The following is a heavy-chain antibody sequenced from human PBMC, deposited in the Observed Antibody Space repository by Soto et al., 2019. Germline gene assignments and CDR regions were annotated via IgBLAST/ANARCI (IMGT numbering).Heavy chain of an antibody. CDR1: GASISGFY. J-gene: IGHJ5*02. CDR3: VRDGTKTLRDGFDP. D-gene: IGHD3-16*01. Sequence: SETLSLTCTVSGASISGFYWSWIRKSAGKGLEWIGRIYATGTTDYNPSLKSRVMMSVDTSKKQFSLKLRSVTAAATAVYYCVRDGTKTLRDGFDPWGQGVSVTVSS. V-gene: IGHV4-4*07. CDR2: IYATGTT.